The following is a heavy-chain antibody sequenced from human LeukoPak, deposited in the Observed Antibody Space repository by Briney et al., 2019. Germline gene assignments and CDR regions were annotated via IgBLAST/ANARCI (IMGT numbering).Heavy chain of an antibody. CDR3: ARDGPTVTSFDY. Sequence: SETLSLTCTVSGGSISSGGYYWSWLRQHPGKGLEWIGEINHSGSTNYNPSLKSRVTISVDTSKNQFSLKLSSVTAADTAVYYCARDGPTVTSFDYWGQGTLVTVSS. CDR1: GGSISSGGYY. CDR2: INHSGST. J-gene: IGHJ4*02. V-gene: IGHV4-39*07. D-gene: IGHD4-17*01.